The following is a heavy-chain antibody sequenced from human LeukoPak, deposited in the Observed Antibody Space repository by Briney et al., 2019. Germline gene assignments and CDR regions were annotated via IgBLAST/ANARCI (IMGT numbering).Heavy chain of an antibody. CDR1: GFTFSSYG. V-gene: IGHV3-30*03. CDR2: ISYDGSNK. D-gene: IGHD3-10*01. J-gene: IGHJ6*03. CDR3: ARDRRERGFREFHYYYYYMDV. Sequence: GGSLRLSCAASGFTFSSYGMHWVRQAPGKGLEWVAVISYDGSNKYYADSVKGRFTISRDNSKNTLYLQMNNLRAEDTAVYYCARDRRERGFREFHYYYYYMDVWGKGTTVTVSS.